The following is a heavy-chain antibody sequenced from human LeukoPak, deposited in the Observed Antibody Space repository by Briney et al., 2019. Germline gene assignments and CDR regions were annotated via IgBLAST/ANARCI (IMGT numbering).Heavy chain of an antibody. CDR2: IIPIFGTA. CDR3: ARGGYDYSNAFGYFDY. D-gene: IGHD4-11*01. V-gene: IGHV1-69*13. CDR1: GGTFSSYA. J-gene: IGHJ4*02. Sequence: SVTVSCKASGGTFSSYAISWVRQAPGQGLEWMGGIIPIFGTANYAQKFQGRVTITADESTSTAYMELSSLRSEDTAVYYCARGGYDYSNAFGYFDYWGQGTLVTVSS.